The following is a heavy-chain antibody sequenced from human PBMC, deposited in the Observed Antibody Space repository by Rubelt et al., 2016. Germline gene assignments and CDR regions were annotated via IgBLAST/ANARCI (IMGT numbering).Heavy chain of an antibody. Sequence: QVQLQESGPGLVKPSETLSLTCTVSGGSVSSGSYYWSWIRQPPGKGLEWIGYIYYSGSTIYNPSLKSRVTISLDTSKNQFSLRLNSVPAADAAVYYCEGEYGSGSYRVDYWGQGTLVTVSS. CDR2: IYYSGST. CDR1: GGSVSSGSYY. V-gene: IGHV4-61*01. J-gene: IGHJ4*02. D-gene: IGHD3-10*01. CDR3: EGEYGSGSYRVDY.